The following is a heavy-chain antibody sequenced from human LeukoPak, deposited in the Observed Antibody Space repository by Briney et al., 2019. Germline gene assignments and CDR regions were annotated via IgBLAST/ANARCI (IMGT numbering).Heavy chain of an antibody. CDR2: IYYSGST. D-gene: IGHD3-22*01. V-gene: IGHV4-30-4*01. CDR3: ARASYYYDSSGPPDY. J-gene: IGHJ4*02. CDR1: GGSLSSGDYY. Sequence: PSETLSLTCTVSGGSLSSGDYYWSWIRQPPGKGLEWIGYIYYSGSTYYNPSLKSRVTISVDTSKNQFSLKLSSVTAADTAVYYCARASYYYDSSGPPDYWGQGTLVTVSS.